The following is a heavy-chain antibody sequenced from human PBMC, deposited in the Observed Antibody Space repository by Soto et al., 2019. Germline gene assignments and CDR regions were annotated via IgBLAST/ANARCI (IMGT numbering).Heavy chain of an antibody. V-gene: IGHV4-39*01. CDR2: IYYSWST. Sequence: QLQLQESGPGLVQPSETLSLTCTVSGGSISSSSYYWRCIRQPPGKGLEGIGSIYYSWSTYYNPSLKSRVTIPVDTSKNQSSLKLGSVTAAGAAVYYCARHEAAMVDYWGQGTLVTVSS. CDR3: ARHEAAMVDY. CDR1: GGSISSSSYY. J-gene: IGHJ4*02. D-gene: IGHD5-18*01.